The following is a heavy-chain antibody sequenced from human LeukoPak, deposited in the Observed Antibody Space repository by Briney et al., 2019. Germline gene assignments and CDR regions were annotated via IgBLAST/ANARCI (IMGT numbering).Heavy chain of an antibody. V-gene: IGHV4-39*01. CDR3: ARSRLEWFASDAFDI. Sequence: AETLSLTCTVSGGSISSSRYYWAWIRQPPGKGLECIASIDHSGSTNSNPSLKSRVTTSVDTSTNQFSLKLSSVTAAYTAVYYCARSRLEWFASDAFDIWGQGTMVAVSS. J-gene: IGHJ3*02. CDR2: IDHSGST. CDR1: GGSISSSRYY. D-gene: IGHD3-3*01.